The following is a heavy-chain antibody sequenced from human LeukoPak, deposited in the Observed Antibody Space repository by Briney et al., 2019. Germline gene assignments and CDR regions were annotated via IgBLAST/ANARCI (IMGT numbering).Heavy chain of an antibody. CDR1: GFTFSSYA. D-gene: IGHD4-11*01. V-gene: IGHV3-23*01. J-gene: IGHJ6*03. Sequence: PGGSLRLSCAASGFTFSSYAMSWVRQAPGKGLEWVSAISGSGGSTYYADSVKGRFTISRDNSKNTLYLQMNSLRAEDTAAYYCAKGGSNYGDYYYYYYMDVWGKGTTVTVSS. CDR2: ISGSGGST. CDR3: AKGGSNYGDYYYYYYMDV.